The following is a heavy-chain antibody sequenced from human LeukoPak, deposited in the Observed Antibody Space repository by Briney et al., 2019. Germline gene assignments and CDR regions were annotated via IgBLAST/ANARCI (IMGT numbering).Heavy chain of an antibody. D-gene: IGHD3-10*01. Sequence: GASVKVSCKASGYTFTGYYMHWVRQAPGKGLEWMGGFDPEDGETIYAQKFQGRVTMTEDTSTDTDYMELSSLRFYDTAVYYCATNWDSTVRGYDMWGQGTMVTVSS. V-gene: IGHV1-24*01. CDR2: FDPEDGET. CDR3: ATNWDSTVRGYDM. J-gene: IGHJ3*02. CDR1: GYTFTGYY.